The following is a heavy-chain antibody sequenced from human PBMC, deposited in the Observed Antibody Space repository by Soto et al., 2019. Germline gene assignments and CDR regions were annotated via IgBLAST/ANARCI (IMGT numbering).Heavy chain of an antibody. CDR2: ISGSGGNT. CDR3: AKDSLPPYSSSWFDY. J-gene: IGHJ4*02. Sequence: EVQLLESGGGLVQPGGSLRLSCAASGFTFSSYAMSWVRQAPGKGLEWVSAISGSGGNTYYADSVKGRFTISRDNSKNTLYLQMNSLRAEDTAVYYCAKDSLPPYSSSWFDYWGQGTLVTVSS. V-gene: IGHV3-23*01. CDR1: GFTFSSYA. D-gene: IGHD6-13*01.